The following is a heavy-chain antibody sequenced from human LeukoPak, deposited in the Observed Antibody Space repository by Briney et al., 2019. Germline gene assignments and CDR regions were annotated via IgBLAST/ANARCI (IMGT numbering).Heavy chain of an antibody. CDR2: INPNSGGT. CDR1: GYTFTGYY. J-gene: IGHJ6*02. Sequence: ASVKVSCKASGYTFTGYYMHWVRQAPGQGLEWMGWINPNSGGTNYAQKFQGRVTMTRDTSISTAYMELSRLRSDDTAVYYCARARNTVTTLRSWSTFSGMDVWGQGTTVTVSS. V-gene: IGHV1-2*02. CDR3: ARARNTVTTLRSWSTFSGMDV. D-gene: IGHD4-17*01.